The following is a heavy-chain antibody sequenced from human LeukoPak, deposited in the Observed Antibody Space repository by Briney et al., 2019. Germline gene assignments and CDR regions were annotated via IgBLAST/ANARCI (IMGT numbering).Heavy chain of an antibody. CDR3: ARTPSTFYYDNSGYFVL. CDR1: GFTFSTYA. Sequence: PGTSLRLSCAASGFTFSTYAMHWVRQAPGKGLEWAAVISYDGSNKYYADSVKGRFTISRNNSKNTLYLQMNSLRAEDTAVYYCARTPSTFYYDNSGYFVLWGQGSLVTVSS. CDR2: ISYDGSNK. J-gene: IGHJ4*01. V-gene: IGHV3-30-3*01. D-gene: IGHD3-22*01.